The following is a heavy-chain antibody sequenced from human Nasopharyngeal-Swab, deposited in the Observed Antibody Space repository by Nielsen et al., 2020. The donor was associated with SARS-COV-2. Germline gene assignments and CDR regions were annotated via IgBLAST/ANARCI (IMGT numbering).Heavy chain of an antibody. CDR1: GGSISSYY. Sequence: SETLSLTCTVSGGSISSYYWSWIRQPPGKGLEWIGSIYYSGSTNYNPSLKSRVTISVDTSKNQFSLKLSSVTAADTAVYYCARGGGLGYYDFWSGYSQTSDAFDIWGQGTMVTVSS. V-gene: IGHV4-59*01. D-gene: IGHD3-3*01. J-gene: IGHJ3*02. CDR2: IYYSGST. CDR3: ARGGGLGYYDFWSGYSQTSDAFDI.